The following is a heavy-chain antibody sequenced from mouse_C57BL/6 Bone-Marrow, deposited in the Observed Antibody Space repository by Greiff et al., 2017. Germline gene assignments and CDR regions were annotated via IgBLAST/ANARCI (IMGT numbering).Heavy chain of an antibody. D-gene: IGHD1-1*01. CDR3: ARLEFDGSSGDWYFDV. V-gene: IGHV1-85*01. J-gene: IGHJ1*03. CDR2: IYPRDGST. Sequence: LVEPGASVKLSCKASGYTFTSYDINWVKQRPGQGLEWIGGIYPRDGSTKYNEKFKGKATLTVDTSSSTAYMELHSLTSEDSAVYFCARLEFDGSSGDWYFDVWGTGTTVTVSS. CDR1: GYTFTSYD.